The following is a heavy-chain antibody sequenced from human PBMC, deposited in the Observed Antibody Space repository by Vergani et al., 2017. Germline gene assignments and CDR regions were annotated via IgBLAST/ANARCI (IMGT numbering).Heavy chain of an antibody. Sequence: EVQLVESGGGLIQPGGSLRLSCAASGFTVSSNYMSWVRQAPGKGLEWVSVIYSGGSTYYADSVKGRFTISRDTSKNTLYLQMNSLRAEDTAVYYCARVVGSRSYDFWSGYYGYYMDVWGKGTTVTVSS. CDR1: GFTVSSNY. D-gene: IGHD3-3*01. CDR3: ARVVGSRSYDFWSGYYGYYMDV. V-gene: IGHV3-53*01. CDR2: IYSGGST. J-gene: IGHJ6*03.